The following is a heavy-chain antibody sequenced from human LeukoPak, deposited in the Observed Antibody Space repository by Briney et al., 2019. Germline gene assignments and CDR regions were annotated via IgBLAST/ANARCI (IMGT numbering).Heavy chain of an antibody. Sequence: SETLSLTCTVSGGSISSSSYYWGWIRQPPGKGLEWIGSIYYSGSTYYNPSLKSRVTISVDTSKNQFSLKLSSVTAADTAVYYCARSIDNYYDSSGYYYYYYYMDVWGKGTTVTISS. CDR3: ARSIDNYYDSSGYYYYYYYMDV. J-gene: IGHJ6*03. CDR2: IYYSGST. CDR1: GGSISSSSYY. D-gene: IGHD3-22*01. V-gene: IGHV4-39*07.